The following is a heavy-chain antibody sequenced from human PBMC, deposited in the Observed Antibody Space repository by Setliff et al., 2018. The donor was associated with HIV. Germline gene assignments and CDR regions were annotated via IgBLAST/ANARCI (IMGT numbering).Heavy chain of an antibody. CDR3: ASIVGASDAFDI. J-gene: IGHJ3*02. CDR1: GGTFSSYA. CDR2: IIPIFGTA. V-gene: IGHV1-69*13. D-gene: IGHD1-26*01. Sequence: SVKVSCKASGGTFSSYAISWVRQAPGQGLEWMGGIIPIFGTANYAQKFQGRVTIAADESTSTAYMELSSLRSEDTAVYYCASIVGASDAFDIWGQGTMVTVSS.